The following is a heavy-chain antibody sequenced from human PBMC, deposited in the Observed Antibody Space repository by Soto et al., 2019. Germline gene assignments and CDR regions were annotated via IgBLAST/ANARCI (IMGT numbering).Heavy chain of an antibody. D-gene: IGHD2-2*01. CDR3: AKDQVEFCSSTSCFGAFDY. J-gene: IGHJ4*01. Sequence: GGSLRLSCAASGFTFNTYAMARVRQAPGKGLEWVSVISGSSASIYYADSVKGRFSISRDYSKNTVYLQMHSLRPEDTAVYYCAKDQVEFCSSTSCFGAFDYWGRGTPVTVSS. V-gene: IGHV3-23*01. CDR1: GFTFNTYA. CDR2: ISGSSASI.